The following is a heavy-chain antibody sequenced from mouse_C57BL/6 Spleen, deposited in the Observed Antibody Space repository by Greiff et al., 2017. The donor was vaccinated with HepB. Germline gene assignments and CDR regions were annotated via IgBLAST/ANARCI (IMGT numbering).Heavy chain of an antibody. CDR2: INPSSGYT. D-gene: IGHD2-1*01. Sequence: QVQLQQSGAELARPGASVKMSCKASGYTFTSYTMHWVKQRHGQGLEWIGYINPSSGYTKYNQKFKDKATLTADKSSSTAYMQLSSLTSEDSAVYYCARWRHGNSSYAMDYWAQGTSATVSS. CDR3: ARWRHGNSSYAMDY. V-gene: IGHV1-4*01. J-gene: IGHJ4*01. CDR1: GYTFTSYT.